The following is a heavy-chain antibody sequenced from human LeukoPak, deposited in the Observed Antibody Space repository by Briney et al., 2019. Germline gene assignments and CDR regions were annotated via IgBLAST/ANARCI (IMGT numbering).Heavy chain of an antibody. CDR2: ISGSSDSI. J-gene: IGHJ5*02. Sequence: GGSLRLSCAASGFTFSTYGMQWVSQVPGKGLEWVSYISGSSDSIKYAESVKGRFTNSRDNAKNSLYLHLNSLRAEDTAVYYCGKSRIGFSGLVDLWGQGTLVTVSS. D-gene: IGHD1-26*01. V-gene: IGHV3-48*04. CDR3: GKSRIGFSGLVDL. CDR1: GFTFSTYG.